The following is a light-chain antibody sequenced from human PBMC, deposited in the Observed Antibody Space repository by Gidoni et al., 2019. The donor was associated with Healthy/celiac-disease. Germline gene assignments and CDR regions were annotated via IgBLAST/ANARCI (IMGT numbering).Light chain of an antibody. Sequence: EIVWTQSPGTLSLSPGERATLPCRALQSVSSSYLACYQQKPGQAPRLLIYCASSRSTGIPDRFSGSGSWTDFTLTISRLEPEDFAVYYCQQYGSSPAITFGQGTRLEIK. CDR1: QSVSSSY. J-gene: IGKJ5*01. V-gene: IGKV3-20*01. CDR3: QQYGSSPAIT. CDR2: CAS.